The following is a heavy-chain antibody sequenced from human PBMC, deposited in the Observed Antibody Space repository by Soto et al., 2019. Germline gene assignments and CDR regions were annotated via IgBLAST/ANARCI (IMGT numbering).Heavy chain of an antibody. CDR3: AKDVGVVAGNWFDP. Sequence: VQLVESGGGVVQPGRSLRLSCAASGFTFSSYGMHWVRQAPGKGLEWVSAISGSGGSTYYADSVKGRFTISRDNSKNTLYLQMNSLRAEDTAVYYCAKDVGVVAGNWFDPWGQGTLVTVSS. CDR1: GFTFSSYG. CDR2: ISGSGGST. V-gene: IGHV3-23*04. J-gene: IGHJ5*02. D-gene: IGHD6-19*01.